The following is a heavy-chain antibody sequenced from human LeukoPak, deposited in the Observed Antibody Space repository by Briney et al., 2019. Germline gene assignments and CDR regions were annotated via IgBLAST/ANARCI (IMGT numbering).Heavy chain of an antibody. V-gene: IGHV4-59*12. CDR2: IYYSGST. CDR3: ARDVTSPGYFDS. Sequence: SETLSLTCTVSGGSISSYYWSWIRQPPGKGLEWIGYIYYSGSTNYNPSLKSRVTISVDTSKNQFSLRLSAVTAADTAVYYCARDVTSPGYFDSWGRGTLVTVSS. J-gene: IGHJ4*02. D-gene: IGHD4-11*01. CDR1: GGSISSYY.